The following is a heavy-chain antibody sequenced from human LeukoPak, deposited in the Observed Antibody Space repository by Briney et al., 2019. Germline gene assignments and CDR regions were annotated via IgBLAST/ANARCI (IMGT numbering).Heavy chain of an antibody. CDR3: ARVYGDRGWFDP. V-gene: IGHV3-53*01. D-gene: IGHD4-17*01. Sequence: GGSLRLSCAASGFTVGSNYMSWVRQAPGKGLEWVSVIYTGGSTYYADSVKGGFTISRDNSKNTLYLQMNSLRAEDTAVYYCARVYGDRGWFDPWGQGTLVTVSA. J-gene: IGHJ5*02. CDR1: GFTVGSNY. CDR2: IYTGGST.